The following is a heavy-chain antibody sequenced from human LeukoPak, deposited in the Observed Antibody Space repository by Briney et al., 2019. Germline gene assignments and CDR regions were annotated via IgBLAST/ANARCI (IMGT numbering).Heavy chain of an antibody. CDR3: ARGRNTIFGVWGIGYGMDV. D-gene: IGHD3-3*01. CDR1: GYTFTSHY. J-gene: IGHJ6*02. CDR2: INPSGGFT. V-gene: IGHV1-46*01. Sequence: ASVKVSCKASGYTFTSHYMHWVRQAPGQGLEWMGVINPSGGFTSYAQKLQDRVTLTRDTSTTTVYMQLSSLRSEDTAVYYCARGRNTIFGVWGIGYGMDVWGQGTTVTVSS.